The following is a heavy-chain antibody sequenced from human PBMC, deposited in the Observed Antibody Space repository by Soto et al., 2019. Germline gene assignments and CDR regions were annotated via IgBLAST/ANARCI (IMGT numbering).Heavy chain of an antibody. CDR3: AKDLRRGRRYSSGGSCYSDAFDI. J-gene: IGHJ3*02. V-gene: IGHV3-23*01. D-gene: IGHD2-15*01. CDR1: GFTFSSYA. Sequence: GGSLRLPCAASGFTFSSYAMSWVRPGPGKGPEWVSAISRSGGSTYYADSVKGRLTISSDNSKNTPYLQMNSLRAEDTAVYYCAKDLRRGRRYSSGGSCYSDAFDIWGQGTMVTVSS. CDR2: ISRSGGST.